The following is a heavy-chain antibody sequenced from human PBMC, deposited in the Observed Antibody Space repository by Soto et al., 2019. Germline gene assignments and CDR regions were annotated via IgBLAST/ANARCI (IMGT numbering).Heavy chain of an antibody. D-gene: IGHD3-10*01. Sequence: QVQLVQSGAEVKKPGASVKVSCKASGYTFTSYGISWVRQAPGQGLEWMGWISAYNGNTNYAQKLQGRVTMTTDTATSTAYMELRSLRYDDTAVYYCARELLGFVESKRAHGYWGQGTLVTVSS. CDR2: ISAYNGNT. CDR1: GYTFTSYG. V-gene: IGHV1-18*01. J-gene: IGHJ4*02. CDR3: ARELLGFVESKRAHGY.